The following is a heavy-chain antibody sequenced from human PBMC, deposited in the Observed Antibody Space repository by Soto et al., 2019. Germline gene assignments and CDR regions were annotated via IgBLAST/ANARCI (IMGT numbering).Heavy chain of an antibody. CDR2: ISGSGGST. J-gene: IGHJ4*02. Sequence: EVQLLESGGGLVQPGGSLRLSCAASGFSFSSYAMSWVRQAPGKGLEWVSAISGSGGSTNYADSVKGRFTISRDNSKNTLYLQMNSLRAEDTAVYYCATPLRDCTSSSCYIVFDYWGQGTLVTVSS. V-gene: IGHV3-23*01. D-gene: IGHD2-2*02. CDR1: GFSFSSYA. CDR3: ATPLRDCTSSSCYIVFDY.